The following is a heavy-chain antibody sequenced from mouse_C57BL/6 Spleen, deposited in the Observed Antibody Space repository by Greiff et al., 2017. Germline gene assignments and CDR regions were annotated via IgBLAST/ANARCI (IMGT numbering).Heavy chain of an antibody. J-gene: IGHJ2*01. CDR2: VRRKSSNYAT. CDR1: GFTFNTYA. CDR3: VRSWDPYYFDY. V-gene: IGHV10-3*01. Sequence: EVKLVESGGGLVQPKGSLKLSCAASGFTFNTYAMHWVRQAPGKGLEWVARVRRKSSNYATYYADSVKERFTISRDDSQSMLYLQMNNLKTEDTAMYYCVRSWDPYYFDYWGQGTTLTVSS. D-gene: IGHD4-1*01.